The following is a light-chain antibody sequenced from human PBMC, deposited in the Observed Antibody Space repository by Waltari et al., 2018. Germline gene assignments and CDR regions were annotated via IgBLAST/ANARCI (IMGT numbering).Light chain of an antibody. CDR1: QSVSSN. J-gene: IGKJ5*01. V-gene: IGKV3-15*01. Sequence: EIVMTQSPATLSVSPGERATLSCRASQSVSSNLAWYQQKPGQAPRLLIYGASTRATGIPARFSGSGSGTEFTLTISSLQSEDFANYYCQQYNNWQITFGQGTRLDLK. CDR2: GAS. CDR3: QQYNNWQIT.